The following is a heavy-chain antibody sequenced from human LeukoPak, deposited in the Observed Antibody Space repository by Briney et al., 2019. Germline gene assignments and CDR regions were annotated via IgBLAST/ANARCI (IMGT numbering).Heavy chain of an antibody. CDR2: IYTSGST. D-gene: IGHD2-2*01. J-gene: IGHJ5*02. CDR1: GGSISSYY. Sequence: SETLSLTCTVSGGSISSYYWSWIRQPAGKGLEWIGRIYTSGSTNYNPSLMSRVIMSVDTSKNQFSLKLSSVTAADTAVYYCATDKYCSTTSCSFPNWFDPWGQGTLVTVSS. V-gene: IGHV4-4*07. CDR3: ATDKYCSTTSCSFPNWFDP.